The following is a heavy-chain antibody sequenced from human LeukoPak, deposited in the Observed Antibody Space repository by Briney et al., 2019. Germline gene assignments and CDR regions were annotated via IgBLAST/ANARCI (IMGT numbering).Heavy chain of an antibody. Sequence: GGSLRLSCAASRFTFSLYWMHWVRQTPGKGLVWVSRLNSDGSVTTYADSVKGRFTISRDNAKNTLYLQMNNLKAEDTALHYCVREYCGGDCYTDFWGQGTLVTVSS. V-gene: IGHV3-74*01. CDR1: RFTFSLYW. D-gene: IGHD2-21*02. J-gene: IGHJ4*02. CDR3: VREYCGGDCYTDF. CDR2: LNSDGSVT.